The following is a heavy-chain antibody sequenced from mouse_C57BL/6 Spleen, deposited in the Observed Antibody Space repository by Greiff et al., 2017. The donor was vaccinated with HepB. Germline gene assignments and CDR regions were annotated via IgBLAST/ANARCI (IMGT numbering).Heavy chain of an antibody. Sequence: QVQLQQPGTELVKPGASVKLSCKASGYTFTSYWMHWVKQRPGQGLEWFGIINPSNGGNNYNEKLKSKATLTVDKSSSTAYMQLSSLTSEDSSVYYCASPDGSSHFDYWGQGTTLTVSS. CDR3: ASPDGSSHFDY. CDR1: GYTFTSYW. CDR2: INPSNGGN. D-gene: IGHD1-1*01. V-gene: IGHV1-53*01. J-gene: IGHJ2*01.